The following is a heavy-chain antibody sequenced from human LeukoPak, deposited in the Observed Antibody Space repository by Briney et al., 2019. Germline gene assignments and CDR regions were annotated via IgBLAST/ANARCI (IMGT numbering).Heavy chain of an antibody. Sequence: PSETLSLTCTVSGGSISSSSYYWGWIRQPPGKGLEWIGSIYYSGSTYYNPSLKSRVTISVDTSKNQFSLKLSSVTAADTAVYYCARGRGNPHGGAFDIWGQGTMVTVSS. CDR3: ARGRGNPHGGAFDI. J-gene: IGHJ3*02. CDR1: GGSISSSSYY. D-gene: IGHD3-10*01. CDR2: IYYSGST. V-gene: IGHV4-39*07.